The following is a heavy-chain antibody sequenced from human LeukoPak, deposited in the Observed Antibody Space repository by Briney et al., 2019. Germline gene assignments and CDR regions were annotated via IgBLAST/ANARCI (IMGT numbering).Heavy chain of an antibody. J-gene: IGHJ6*03. CDR2: IYYSGST. Sequence: DPSETLSLTCTVSGGSISSGGYYWSWIRQHPGKGLEWIGYIYYSGSTYYNPSLKSRVTISVDTSKNQFSLKLSSVTAADTAVYYCAREYYDFWSGYSVPLYYYYYMDVWGKGTTVTVSS. CDR3: AREYYDFWSGYSVPLYYYYYMDV. CDR1: GGSISSGGYY. D-gene: IGHD3-3*01. V-gene: IGHV4-31*03.